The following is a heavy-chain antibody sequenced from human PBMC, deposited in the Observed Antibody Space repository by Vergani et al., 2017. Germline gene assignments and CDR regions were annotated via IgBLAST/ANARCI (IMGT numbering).Heavy chain of an antibody. V-gene: IGHV3-13*01. J-gene: IGHJ6*02. CDR3: ARARYSSGWTNYYYGMDV. D-gene: IGHD6-19*01. CDR1: GFTFSSYD. Sequence: EVQLVESGGGLVQPGGSLRLSCAASGFTFSSYDMHWVRQATGKGLEWVSAIGTAGDTYYPGSVKGRFTISRENAKNSLYLQMNSLRAGDTAVYYCARARYSSGWTNYYYGMDVWGQGTTVTVSS. CDR2: IGTAGDT.